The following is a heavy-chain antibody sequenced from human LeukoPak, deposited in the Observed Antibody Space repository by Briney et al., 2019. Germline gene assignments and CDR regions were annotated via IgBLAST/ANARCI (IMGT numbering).Heavy chain of an antibody. CDR2: ISGSGGST. CDR1: GFIFSSYA. Sequence: GGSLRLSCAASGFIFSSYAMSWVRQAPGKGLEWVSGISGSGGSTNYADSLKDRFTISRDNSKNTVSLQMNSLGAEDTAVYYCAKSDGSSAWYWLVSWGQGTLVTVFS. V-gene: IGHV3-23*01. CDR3: AKSDGSSAWYWLVS. D-gene: IGHD6-19*01. J-gene: IGHJ5*01.